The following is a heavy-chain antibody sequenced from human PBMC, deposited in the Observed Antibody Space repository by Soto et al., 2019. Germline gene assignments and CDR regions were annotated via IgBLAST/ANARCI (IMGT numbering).Heavy chain of an antibody. CDR2: ISGGGDTT. CDR3: AKGRVGSRSLTPRVDF. D-gene: IGHD3-10*01. V-gene: IGHV3-23*01. CDR1: GFTFNNYA. J-gene: IGHJ4*02. Sequence: EVQLLESGGGLVQPGGSLRLSCAASGFTFNNYAMTWVRQAPGKGLEWVSAISGGGDTTSYADSVKGRFTVSRDGSKNTLYLQMSSLRAEYTALYYCAKGRVGSRSLTPRVDFSGKRTLVTVSS.